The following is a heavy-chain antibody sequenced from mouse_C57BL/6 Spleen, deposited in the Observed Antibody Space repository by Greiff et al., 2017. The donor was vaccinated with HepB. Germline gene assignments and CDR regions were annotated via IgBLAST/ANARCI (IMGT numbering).Heavy chain of an antibody. CDR3: AREGYDSSNY. V-gene: IGHV3-6*01. Sequence: DVQLQESGPGLVKPSQSLSLTCSVTGYSITSGYYWNWIRQFPGNKLEWMGYISYDGSNNYNPSLKNRISITRDISKNQFFLKLNSVTTEDTATYYCAREGYDSSNYWGQGTTLTVSS. CDR1: GYSITSGYY. J-gene: IGHJ2*01. D-gene: IGHD2-4*01. CDR2: ISYDGSN.